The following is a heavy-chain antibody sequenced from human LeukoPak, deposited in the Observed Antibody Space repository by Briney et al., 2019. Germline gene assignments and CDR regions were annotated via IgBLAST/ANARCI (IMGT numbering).Heavy chain of an antibody. J-gene: IGHJ4*02. CDR1: GGSISGYY. D-gene: IGHD5-18*01. CDR3: ARDTAMVLNY. Sequence: SETLSLTCTVSGGSISGYYWTWIRQPPGKGLEWIGHIYYSGSTNYNPSLKSRVTISVDTSKNQFSLKLSSVTAADTAVYYCARDTAMVLNYWGQGTLVTVSS. CDR2: IYYSGST. V-gene: IGHV4-59*01.